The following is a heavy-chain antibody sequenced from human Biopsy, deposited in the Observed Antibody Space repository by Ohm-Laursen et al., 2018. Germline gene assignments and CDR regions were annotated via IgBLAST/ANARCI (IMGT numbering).Heavy chain of an antibody. CDR1: GGSMTGYE. V-gene: IGHV4-59*01. Sequence: TLSLTCSVSGGSMTGYEWSWIRLAPGKGLEWIGYVYCTGSTDYNPSLQSRVTISVDTSKNHFSLRLRSVTPADTAIYYCARDRGYYSDRTVPGYFDLWGRGTLVTVSS. CDR2: VYCTGST. D-gene: IGHD3-22*01. CDR3: ARDRGYYSDRTVPGYFDL. J-gene: IGHJ2*01.